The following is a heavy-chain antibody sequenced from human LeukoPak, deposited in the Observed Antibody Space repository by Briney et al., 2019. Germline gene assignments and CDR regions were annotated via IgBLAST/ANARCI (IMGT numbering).Heavy chain of an antibody. CDR3: AKGCFKRTVTVDY. J-gene: IGHJ4*02. Sequence: GASLRLSCAASGFTFSSYAMSWVRQAPGKGLEWVSAISGSGGSTYYADSVRGRFTISRDNSKNTLYLQMNSLRAEDTAVYYCAKGCFKRTVTVDYWGQGTLVTVSS. CDR1: GFTFSSYA. D-gene: IGHD4-17*01. V-gene: IGHV3-23*01. CDR2: ISGSGGST.